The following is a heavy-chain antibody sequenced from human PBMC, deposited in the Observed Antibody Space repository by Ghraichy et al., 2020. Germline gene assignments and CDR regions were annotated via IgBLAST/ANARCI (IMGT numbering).Heavy chain of an antibody. Sequence: GVLRLSCAASGFTFSSYAMSWVRQAPGKGLEWVSAIRDNGANTYYADSVKGRFTISRDNSKNTLFLQMNSLRAEDTAVYYCAKVPNDGDHYYFDYWGQGTLVSVSS. CDR1: GFTFSSYA. CDR3: AKVPNDGDHYYFDY. J-gene: IGHJ4*02. V-gene: IGHV3-23*01. CDR2: IRDNGANT. D-gene: IGHD2-8*01.